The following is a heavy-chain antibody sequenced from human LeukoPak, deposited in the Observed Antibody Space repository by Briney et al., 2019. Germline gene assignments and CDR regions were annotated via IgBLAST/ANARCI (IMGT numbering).Heavy chain of an antibody. V-gene: IGHV3-7*01. CDR3: ARATTASARDH. CDR2: LNQDADRE. CDR1: GFNFRAYW. J-gene: IGHJ4*02. Sequence: GGSLRLSCAASGFNFRAYWMSWARQALGKGLEWVASLNQDADREYYVDSVKGRFTISRDNAKNSLYLQMDSLRVEDTAVYYCARATTASARDHWGQGTLVTVSS. D-gene: IGHD1-14*01.